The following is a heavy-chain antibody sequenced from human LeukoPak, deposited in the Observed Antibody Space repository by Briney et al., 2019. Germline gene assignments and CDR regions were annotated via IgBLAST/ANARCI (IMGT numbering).Heavy chain of an antibody. V-gene: IGHV3-23*01. CDR2: ISGNGGST. J-gene: IGHJ4*02. CDR1: GFTFSSFP. Sequence: GGSLRLSCAASGFTFSSFPMSWVRQAPGKGLDWVSAISGNGGSTYYADSVKGRFTISRDNSKNTLFLQMNSLRAEDTAVYYCARDHREDIVVVPAATSLYSWGQGTLVTVSS. D-gene: IGHD2-2*01. CDR3: ARDHREDIVVVPAATSLYS.